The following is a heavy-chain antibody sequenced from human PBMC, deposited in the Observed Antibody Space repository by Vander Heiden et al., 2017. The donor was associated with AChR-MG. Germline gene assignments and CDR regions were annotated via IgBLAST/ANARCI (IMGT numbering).Heavy chain of an antibody. V-gene: IGHV3-53*01. Sequence: EVQLVVSGGGLIQPGGSLRLYCAASGFPASSNYMSWVRQAPGKGLEWVSVIYSGGSTYYADSVKGRFTISRGNSKNTLYLQMNSLRAEDTAVYYCARVRGVVADPGGRFDPWGQGTLVTVSS. CDR3: ARVRGVVADPGGRFDP. D-gene: IGHD2-15*01. J-gene: IGHJ5*02. CDR2: IYSGGST. CDR1: GFPASSNY.